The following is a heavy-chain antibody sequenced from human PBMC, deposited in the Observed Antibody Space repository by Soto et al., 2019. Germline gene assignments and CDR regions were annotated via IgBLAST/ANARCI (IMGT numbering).Heavy chain of an antibody. J-gene: IGHJ4*02. Sequence: ASVKASCKAAGYTFTSYAMHWVRQAPGQRLEWMGWINAGNGNTKYSQKFQGRVTITRDTSASTAYMELSSLRSEDTAVYYCARNLDGSGSYFDYWGQGTPVTVSS. V-gene: IGHV1-3*01. CDR2: INAGNGNT. CDR1: GYTFTSYA. CDR3: ARNLDGSGSYFDY. D-gene: IGHD1-26*01.